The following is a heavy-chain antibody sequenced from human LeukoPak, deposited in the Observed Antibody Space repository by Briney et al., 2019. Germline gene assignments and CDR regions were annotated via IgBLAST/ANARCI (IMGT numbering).Heavy chain of an antibody. CDR3: ARGFGTSWFDY. CDR1: GYTFTANY. CDR2: INPNGGGT. J-gene: IGHJ4*02. V-gene: IGHV1-2*04. Sequence: ASVKVSCKASGYTFTANYIHWVRQAPGQGLEWMGWINPNGGGTHYVQKFQGWVTLTRDTSISTLYMELSSLKSDDTAVSYCARGFGTSWFDYWGQGTLVTVSS. D-gene: IGHD2-2*01.